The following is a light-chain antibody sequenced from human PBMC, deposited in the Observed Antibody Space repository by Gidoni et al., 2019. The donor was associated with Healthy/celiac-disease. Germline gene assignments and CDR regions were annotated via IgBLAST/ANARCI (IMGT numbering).Light chain of an antibody. J-gene: IGKJ4*01. CDR1: QDISNY. Sequence: DIQMPQSPSSLSASVGDRVTITCQASQDISNYLNWYQQKPGKAPKLLIYDASNLETGVPSRFSGSGSGTDFTFTISSLQPEDIATYYCQQYDNLPFTFXGXTKVEIK. CDR3: QQYDNLPFT. CDR2: DAS. V-gene: IGKV1-33*01.